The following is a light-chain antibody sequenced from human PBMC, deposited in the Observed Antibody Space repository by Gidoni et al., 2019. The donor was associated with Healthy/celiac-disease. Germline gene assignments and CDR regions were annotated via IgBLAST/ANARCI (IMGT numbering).Light chain of an antibody. CDR2: DGS. J-gene: IGLJ1*01. V-gene: IGLV2-11*01. CDR1: SSDVGGYNY. Sequence: QSALTQPRSVSGSPGQSVTISCTGTSSDVGGYNYVSWYQQHPGKAPKLMIYDGSKRPSGVPDRFSGSKSGNTASLTISGLQAEDEADYYCCSYAGSYTFGGYVFGTGTKVTVL. CDR3: CSYAGSYTFGGYV.